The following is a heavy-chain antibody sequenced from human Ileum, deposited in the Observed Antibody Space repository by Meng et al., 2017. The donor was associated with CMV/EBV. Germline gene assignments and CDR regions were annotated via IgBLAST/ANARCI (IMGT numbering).Heavy chain of an antibody. CDR3: AREEYCSSISCSFDP. CDR1: GGSISSGNYY. CDR2: IYTSGST. Sequence: HVQLQESGPGLVKPSQTLSLTCSVSGGSISSGNYYWSWIRQPAGKGLEWIGRIYTSGSTNYNPSLKSRVTISVDTSKNQFSLRLNSLTAADTAVYYCAREEYCSSISCSFDPWGQGTLVTVSS. J-gene: IGHJ5*02. D-gene: IGHD2-2*01. V-gene: IGHV4-61*02.